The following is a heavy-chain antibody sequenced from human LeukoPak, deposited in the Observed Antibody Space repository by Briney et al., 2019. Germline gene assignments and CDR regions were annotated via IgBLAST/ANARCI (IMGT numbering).Heavy chain of an antibody. V-gene: IGHV3-21*01. CDR2: ISSSGSYI. CDR3: ARDGSGSYGFDY. J-gene: IGHJ4*02. CDR1: GFTFSSYS. D-gene: IGHD1-26*01. Sequence: GGSLRLSCAASGFTFSSYSMNWVRQAPGKGLEWVSSISSSGSYIYYADSVKGRFTISRDNAKNSLYLQMNSLRAEDTAVYYCARDGSGSYGFDYWGQGALVTVSS.